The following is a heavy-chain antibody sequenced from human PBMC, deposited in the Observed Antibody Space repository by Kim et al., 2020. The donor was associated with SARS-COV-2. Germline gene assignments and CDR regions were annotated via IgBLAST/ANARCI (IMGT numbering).Heavy chain of an antibody. Sequence: GGSLRLSCAASGFTFSNYWMSWVRQAPGKGLEWVANIKQDGSEKYYVDAVKGRFTVSRDNAKNSLNLQMNSLRAEDTAVYYCARSFMYYYDGSGYYYGY. CDR2: IKQDGSEK. D-gene: IGHD3-22*01. CDR3: ARSFMYYYDGSGYYYGY. J-gene: IGHJ6*01. V-gene: IGHV3-7*05. CDR1: GFTFSNYW.